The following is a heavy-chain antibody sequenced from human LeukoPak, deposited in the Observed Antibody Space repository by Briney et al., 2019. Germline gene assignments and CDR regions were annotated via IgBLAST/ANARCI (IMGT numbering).Heavy chain of an antibody. CDR3: AGAAWIDYYYYMDV. CDR2: ISISGSII. Sequence: GGSLRLSCAASGFIFSSYEMNWVRQAPGKGLEWVSYISISGSIIYYADSVKGRFTISRDNAKNTLYLQMNSLRAEDTAVYYCAGAAWIDYYYYMDVWGKGTTVTISS. CDR1: GFIFSSYE. V-gene: IGHV3-48*03. D-gene: IGHD2-2*03. J-gene: IGHJ6*03.